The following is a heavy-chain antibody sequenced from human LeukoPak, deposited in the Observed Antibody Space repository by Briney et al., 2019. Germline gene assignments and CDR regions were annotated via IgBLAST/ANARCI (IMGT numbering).Heavy chain of an antibody. CDR3: ARVASSFPPYPHDAFDI. D-gene: IGHD3-16*02. CDR2: IYHSGST. V-gene: IGHV4-31*03. J-gene: IGHJ3*02. Sequence: PSETLSLTCTVSGGSISSGGYYWNWIRQHPGKGLEWIGYIYHSGSTYYNPSLKSRVTISVDTSKNQFSLKLSSVTAADTAVYYCARVASSFPPYPHDAFDIWGQGTMVTVSS. CDR1: GGSISSGGYY.